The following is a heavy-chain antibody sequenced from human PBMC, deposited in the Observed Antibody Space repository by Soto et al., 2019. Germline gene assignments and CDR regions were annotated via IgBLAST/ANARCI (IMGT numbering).Heavy chain of an antibody. CDR2: IWYDGSNK. CDR1: GFTFSSYG. J-gene: IGHJ6*02. Sequence: GGSLRLSCAASGFTFSSYGMHWVRQAPGKGLEWVAVIWYDGSNKYYADSVKGRFTISRDNSKNTLYLQMNSLRAEDTAVYYCARDRRGSASYGMDVWGQGTTVTVSS. CDR3: ARDRRGSASYGMDV. V-gene: IGHV3-33*01. D-gene: IGHD3-10*01.